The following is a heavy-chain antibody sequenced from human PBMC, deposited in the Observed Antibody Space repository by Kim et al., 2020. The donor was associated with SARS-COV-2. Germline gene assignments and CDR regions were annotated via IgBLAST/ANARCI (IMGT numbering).Heavy chain of an antibody. V-gene: IGHV4-4*07. D-gene: IGHD1-26*01. Sequence: SETLSLTCTVSGGSISSYYWSWIRQPAGKGLEWIGRIYTSGSTNYNPSLKSRVTMSVDTSKNQFSLKLSSVTAADTAVYYCARDRGSPTYYYYGMDVWGQGTTVTVSS. CDR2: IYTSGST. CDR1: GGSISSYY. CDR3: ARDRGSPTYYYYGMDV. J-gene: IGHJ6*02.